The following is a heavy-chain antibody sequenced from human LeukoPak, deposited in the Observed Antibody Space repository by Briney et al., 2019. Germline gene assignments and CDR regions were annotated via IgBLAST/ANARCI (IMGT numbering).Heavy chain of an antibody. Sequence: SETLSLTCTVSGGSISSSSYYWSWIRQHPGRGLEWIGFIYYTGSAYYNPSLKSRVTISVDTSKNQFSLKLNSATAADTAVYYCARENSDYYGMDVWGQGTTVTVSS. V-gene: IGHV4-31*03. D-gene: IGHD4-23*01. CDR3: ARENSDYYGMDV. J-gene: IGHJ6*02. CDR2: IYYTGSA. CDR1: GGSISSSSYY.